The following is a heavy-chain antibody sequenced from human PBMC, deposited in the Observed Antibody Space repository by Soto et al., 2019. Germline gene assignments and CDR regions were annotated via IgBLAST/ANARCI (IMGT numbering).Heavy chain of an antibody. CDR2: IYHSGAT. Sequence: QVQLQESGPRLVRPSQTLSLTCTVSGESIDTAGYYWTWIRQRPGRGLEWLGFIYHSGATYYSSSMKSRLSISIDRSRNQFSLKVTSVTAADTAVYFCSRGDYWGQGMLVTVSS. CDR1: GESIDTAGYY. CDR3: SRGDY. J-gene: IGHJ4*02. V-gene: IGHV4-31*03.